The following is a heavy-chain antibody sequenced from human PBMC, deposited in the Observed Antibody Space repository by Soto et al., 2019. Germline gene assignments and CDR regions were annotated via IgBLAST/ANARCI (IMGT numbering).Heavy chain of an antibody. Sequence: GGSLRLSCAVSGFPFDSYSMSWVRQAPGQGLEWLASLSSGSFYIFHANSIRGRFTISRDDAKNLLFLQMNSLTIEDTATYYCAREANTIYAPHGLDVWGQGTAVTVSS. CDR1: GFPFDSYS. CDR3: AREANTIYAPHGLDV. V-gene: IGHV3-21*01. CDR2: LSSGSFYI. J-gene: IGHJ6*02. D-gene: IGHD3-3*01.